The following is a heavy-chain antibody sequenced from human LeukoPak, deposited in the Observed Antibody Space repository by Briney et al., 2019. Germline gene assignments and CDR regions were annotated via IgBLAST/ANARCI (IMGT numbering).Heavy chain of an antibody. D-gene: IGHD6-19*01. J-gene: IGHJ6*02. CDR2: IYPGDSDT. V-gene: IGHV5-51*01. CDR3: AREIAVAGTGYYYGMDV. CDR1: GYSFTSYW. Sequence: GESLKISCKGSGYSFTSYWIGWVRQMPGKGLEWMGIIYPGDSDTRYSPSFQGQVTISADKSISTAYLQWSSLKASDTAMYYCAREIAVAGTGYYYGMDVWGQGTTVTVSS.